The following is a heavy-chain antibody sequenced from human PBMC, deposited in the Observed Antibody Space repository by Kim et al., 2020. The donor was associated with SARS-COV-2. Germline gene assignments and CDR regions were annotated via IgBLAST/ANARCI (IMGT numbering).Heavy chain of an antibody. J-gene: IGHJ3*02. CDR1: GGSISSYY. Sequence: SETLSLTCTVSGGSISSYYWSWIRQPPGKGLEWIWYIYYSGSTNYNPSLKSRVTISVDTSKNQFSLKLSSVTAADTAVYYCARRSLGYCSGGSCYSAFDIWGQGTMVTVSS. V-gene: IGHV4-59*08. CDR3: ARRSLGYCSGGSCYSAFDI. CDR2: IYYSGST. D-gene: IGHD2-15*01.